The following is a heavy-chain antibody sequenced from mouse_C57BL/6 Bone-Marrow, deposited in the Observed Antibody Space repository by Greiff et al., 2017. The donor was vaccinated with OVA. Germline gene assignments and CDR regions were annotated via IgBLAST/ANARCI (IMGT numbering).Heavy chain of an antibody. CDR2: IDPSDSYT. D-gene: IGHD2-3*01. J-gene: IGHJ1*03. V-gene: IGHV1-69*01. CDR3: ARSDGWYFDV. Sequence: VQLQQPGAELVMPGASVKLSCKASGYTFTSYWMHWVKQRPGQGLEWIGEIDPSDSYTNYNQKFKGKSTLTVDKSSSTAYMQLSSLTSEDSAVYYCARSDGWYFDVWGTGTTVTVSS. CDR1: GYTFTSYW.